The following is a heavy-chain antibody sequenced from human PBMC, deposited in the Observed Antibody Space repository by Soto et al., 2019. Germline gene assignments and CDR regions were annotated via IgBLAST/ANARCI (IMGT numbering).Heavy chain of an antibody. CDR3: AKGSASTRPYYFHY. CDR1: GFTFSYYV. J-gene: IGHJ4*02. V-gene: IGHV3-23*01. CDR2: ITGSGGGT. D-gene: IGHD6-6*01. Sequence: EVQLLESGGGLVQPGGSLRLSCAASGFTFSYYVMSWVRQAPGKGLEWVSAITGSGGGTYYADSVTGRFTISRDLSKSTLYLQMSSLRAEDTALYYCAKGSASTRPYYFHYWGQGTLVTVSS.